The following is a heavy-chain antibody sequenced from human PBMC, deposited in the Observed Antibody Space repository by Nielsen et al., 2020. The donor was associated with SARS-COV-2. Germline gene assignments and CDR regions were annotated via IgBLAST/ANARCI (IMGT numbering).Heavy chain of an antibody. Sequence: SETLSLTCAVYGGSFSGYYWSWIRQPPGKGLEWIGEINHSGSTNYNPSLKSRVTISVDTSKNQFSLKLSSVTAADTAVYYCARVPTIFGVVTKDGAFDIWGQGTMDTVSS. D-gene: IGHD3-3*01. CDR3: ARVPTIFGVVTKDGAFDI. J-gene: IGHJ3*02. CDR2: INHSGST. CDR1: GGSFSGYY. V-gene: IGHV4-34*01.